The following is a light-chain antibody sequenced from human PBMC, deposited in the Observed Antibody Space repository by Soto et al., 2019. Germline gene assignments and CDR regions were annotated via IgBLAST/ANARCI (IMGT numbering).Light chain of an antibody. CDR1: RSNIGTNA. V-gene: IGLV1-44*01. Sequence: QSVLTQPPSASGTPGQRVTLSCSGSRSNIGTNAVAWYQHLPGTAPKLLIYGDDQRPSGVPDRFAGSKSGTSASLAISGLQSDDEAYYYCAAWDDTRFYIFGTGTKVTVL. CDR3: AAWDDTRFYI. J-gene: IGLJ1*01. CDR2: GDD.